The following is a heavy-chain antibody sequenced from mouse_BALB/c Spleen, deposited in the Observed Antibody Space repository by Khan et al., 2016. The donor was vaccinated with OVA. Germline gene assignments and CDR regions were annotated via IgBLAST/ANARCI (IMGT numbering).Heavy chain of an antibody. J-gene: IGHJ2*01. V-gene: IGHV2-9*02. Sequence: QVQLKESGPGLVAPSQSLSITCTVTGFSLTSYAIHWIRQPPGKGLEWLGVIWAGGSTNYTSALMSRLSISKDNSKSQVFLKMNSLQTHDTAMYYCARNREPDYFDYWGQGTTLTVSS. CDR3: ARNREPDYFDY. CDR1: GFSLTSYA. CDR2: IWAGGST.